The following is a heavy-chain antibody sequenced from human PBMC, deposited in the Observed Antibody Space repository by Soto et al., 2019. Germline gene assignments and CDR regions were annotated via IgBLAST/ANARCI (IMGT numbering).Heavy chain of an antibody. CDR1: AGSISSSSYY. CDR2: IYYSGST. J-gene: IGHJ6*02. D-gene: IGHD3-22*01. CDR3: ARQGTSYYDSSGYYYHYYYGLDV. Sequence: SETLSLTCTVSAGSISSSSYYWGWIRQPPGKGLEWIGSIYYSGSTYYNPSLKSRVTISVDTSKNQFSLKLSSVTAADTAVYYCARQGTSYYDSSGYYYHYYYGLDVWGQGTKAT. V-gene: IGHV4-39*01.